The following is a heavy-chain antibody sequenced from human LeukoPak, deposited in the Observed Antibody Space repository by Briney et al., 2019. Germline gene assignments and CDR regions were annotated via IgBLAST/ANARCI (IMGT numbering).Heavy chain of an antibody. CDR3: ARDPEREQWLVRAFDI. J-gene: IGHJ3*02. Sequence: PGGSLRLSCAASGFTFSSYSMNWVRQAPGKGLEWVSSISSSSRYIYYADSVKGRFTISRDNAKNSLYLQMNSLRAEDTAVYYCARDPEREQWLVRAFDIWGQGTMVTVSS. D-gene: IGHD6-19*01. CDR1: GFTFSSYS. V-gene: IGHV3-21*01. CDR2: ISSSSRYI.